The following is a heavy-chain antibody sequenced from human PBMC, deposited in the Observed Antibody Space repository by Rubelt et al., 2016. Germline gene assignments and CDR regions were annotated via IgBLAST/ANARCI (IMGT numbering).Heavy chain of an antibody. D-gene: IGHD1-26*01. CDR1: GFSLSTSGVG. CDR2: IYWNDDK. V-gene: IGHV2-5*01. J-gene: IGHJ4*02. CDR3: AHRRAGATDY. Sequence: QITLKESGPTLVKPTQTLTLTCTFSGFSLSTSGVGVGWIRQPPGKALEWLALIYWNDDKRYSPSLKSKRTITKDTAKNQVVLKMNNREPVDTATYYCAHRRAGATDYWGQGTLVTGSS.